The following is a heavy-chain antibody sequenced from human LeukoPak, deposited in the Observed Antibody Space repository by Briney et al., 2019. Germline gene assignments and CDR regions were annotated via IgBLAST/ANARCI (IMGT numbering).Heavy chain of an antibody. CDR1: GFTFSSYG. J-gene: IGHJ4*02. CDR2: IRYDGSNK. Sequence: WGSLRLSCAASGFTFSSYGMHWVRQAPGKGLEWVAFIRYDGSNKYYADSVKGRFTISRDNSENTLYLQMNSLRAKDTAVYYCAKDRGYFDFTYYFDYWGQGTLVTVSS. CDR3: AKDRGYFDFTYYFDY. V-gene: IGHV3-30*02. D-gene: IGHD3-9*01.